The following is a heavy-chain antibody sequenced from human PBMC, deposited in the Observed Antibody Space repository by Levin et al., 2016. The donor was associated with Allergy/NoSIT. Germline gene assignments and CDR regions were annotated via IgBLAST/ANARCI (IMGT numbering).Heavy chain of an antibody. Sequence: GESLKISCAASGFSFSDYYMSWIRQAPGKGLEWVSYISSTGVTPFYADSVKGRFTISRDNAKNSLYLQMNSLRAEDTAIYYCARGVLSGYSFGYDYWGQGSLVTVSS. V-gene: IGHV3-11*01. CDR3: ARGVLSGYSFGYDY. D-gene: IGHD5-18*01. CDR1: GFSFSDYY. CDR2: ISSTGVTP. J-gene: IGHJ4*02.